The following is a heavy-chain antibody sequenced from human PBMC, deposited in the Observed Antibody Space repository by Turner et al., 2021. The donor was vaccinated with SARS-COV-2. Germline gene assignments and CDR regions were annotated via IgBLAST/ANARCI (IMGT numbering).Heavy chain of an antibody. CDR2: MYYSGSN. D-gene: IGHD1-1*01. Sequence: QLQLQESGPGLVKPSETLSLTCPVSGGSISGSRYYWGWIRQPPGKGLEWIGSMYYSGSNYYNSSLKSRVTISVDTSKNQFSLKMSSVTAADTAVYYCARRSWKLTEWYFDLWGRGTLVAVSS. CDR1: GGSISGSRYY. CDR3: ARRSWKLTEWYFDL. J-gene: IGHJ2*01. V-gene: IGHV4-39*01.